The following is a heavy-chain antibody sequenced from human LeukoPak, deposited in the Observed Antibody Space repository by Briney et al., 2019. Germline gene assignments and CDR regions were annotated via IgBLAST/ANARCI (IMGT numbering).Heavy chain of an antibody. V-gene: IGHV3-11*05. D-gene: IGHD6-19*01. Sequence: PGGSLKLSCAASGFTFSGYYMSWIRQAPGKGLEWVSCIGGSSSGYTNYADSVKGRFTISRDNAKNSLYLQMDGLRVEDTAVYYCARDRGAVAATWFDYLGQGTLVTVSS. CDR2: IGGSSSGYT. CDR1: GFTFSGYY. CDR3: ARDRGAVAATWFDY. J-gene: IGHJ4*02.